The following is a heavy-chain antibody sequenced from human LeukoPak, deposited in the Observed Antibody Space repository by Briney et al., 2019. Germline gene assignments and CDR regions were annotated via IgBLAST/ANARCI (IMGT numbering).Heavy chain of an antibody. V-gene: IGHV3-30*02. D-gene: IGHD1-26*01. CDR3: AKDRYSGSYHFDY. J-gene: IGHJ4*02. Sequence: PGGSLRLSCAASGFTFSSYGMHWVRQAPGKGLEWVAFIRYDRSNKYYADSVKGRFTISRDNSKNTLYLQMNSLRAEDTAVYYCAKDRYSGSYHFDYWGQGTLVTVSS. CDR2: IRYDRSNK. CDR1: GFTFSSYG.